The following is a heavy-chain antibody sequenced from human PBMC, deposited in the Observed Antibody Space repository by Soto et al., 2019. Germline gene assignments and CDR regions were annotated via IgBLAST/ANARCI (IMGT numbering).Heavy chain of an antibody. CDR1: GGSINIYNYY. J-gene: IGHJ5*02. Sequence: PSDTLSLTCSVSGGSINIYNYYWGWIRQPPGKGLEWIGTISYSGNTYYSPSLKSRVIISVDTSKNQFSLKLSSVTAADTAVYFCARPGLTTIFPSWFDPWGQGTLVTVSS. D-gene: IGHD4-4*01. V-gene: IGHV4-39*01. CDR3: ARPGLTTIFPSWFDP. CDR2: ISYSGNT.